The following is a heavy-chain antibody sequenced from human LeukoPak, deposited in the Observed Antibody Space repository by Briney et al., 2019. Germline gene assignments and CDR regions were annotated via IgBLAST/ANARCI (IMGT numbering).Heavy chain of an antibody. Sequence: SETLSLTCTVSGGSISAGGYYWTWIRQPPGKGLEWIGYIYHSGRTYYNPSLKSRVTMSVDTSKNQFSVKLSSVTAADTAVYYCARDPHLWFGEPSPDYWGQGILVTVSS. V-gene: IGHV4-30-2*01. CDR2: IYHSGRT. CDR3: ARDPHLWFGEPSPDY. J-gene: IGHJ4*02. D-gene: IGHD3-10*01. CDR1: GGSISAGGYY.